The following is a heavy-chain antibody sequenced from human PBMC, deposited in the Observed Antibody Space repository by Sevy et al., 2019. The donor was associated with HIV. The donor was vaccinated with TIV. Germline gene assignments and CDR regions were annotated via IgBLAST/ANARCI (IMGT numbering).Heavy chain of an antibody. V-gene: IGHV3-23*01. CDR3: AKDGHYCSSTICYDWEYGYLDY. D-gene: IGHD2-2*01. CDR1: GFTFSSYA. J-gene: IGHJ4*02. CDR2: ISGSGGST. Sequence: GGSLRLSCAASGFTFSSYAMSWVRQAPGKGLEWVSAISGSGGSTYYADSVKGRFTISRDNSKNTLYLQMNSLRAEDTAVYYFAKDGHYCSSTICYDWEYGYLDYWGQGTLVTVSS.